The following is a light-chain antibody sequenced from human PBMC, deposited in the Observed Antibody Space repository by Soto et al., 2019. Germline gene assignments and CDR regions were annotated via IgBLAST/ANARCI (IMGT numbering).Light chain of an antibody. CDR1: QSISSS. CDR3: QQRYVSPHT. J-gene: IGKJ1*01. CDR2: AAS. Sequence: DIQMTQSPSSLSASVGDRVTITSRASQSISSSLNWHQKKPGKAPKLLIYAASSKQSGVQARFSGSGSGTDFTRTISSLQPEYFATCYCQQRYVSPHTFGQGTKVEIK. V-gene: IGKV1-39*01.